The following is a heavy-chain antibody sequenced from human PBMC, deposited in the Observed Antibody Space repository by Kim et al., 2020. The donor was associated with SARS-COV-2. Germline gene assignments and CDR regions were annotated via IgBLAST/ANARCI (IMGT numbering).Heavy chain of an antibody. J-gene: IGHJ6*02. V-gene: IGHV3-33*06. D-gene: IGHD2-15*01. CDR1: GFTFSSYG. Sequence: GGSLRLSCAASGFTFSSYGMHWVRQAPGKGLEWVAVIWYDGSNKYYADSVKGRFTISRDNSKNTLYLQMNSLRAEDTAVYYCAKDIVVVVAATPGSPAGGMDVWGQGTTVTVSS. CDR2: IWYDGSNK. CDR3: AKDIVVVVAATPGSPAGGMDV.